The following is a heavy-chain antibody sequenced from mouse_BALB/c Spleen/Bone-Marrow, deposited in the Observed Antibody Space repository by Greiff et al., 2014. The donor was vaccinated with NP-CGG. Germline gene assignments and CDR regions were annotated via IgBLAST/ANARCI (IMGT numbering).Heavy chain of an antibody. CDR3: ARDGNWFPY. D-gene: IGHD2-1*01. V-gene: IGHV1-54*01. Sequence: VHLVESGAELVRPGTSVKVSCKASGYAFTNYFIEWVKQRPGQGLEWIGVLNPGSGGTNYNKKFKGKATLTADKSSSTAYMQLSSLTSDDSAVYFCARDGNWFPYWGQGTLVTVSA. CDR2: LNPGSGGT. J-gene: IGHJ3*01. CDR1: GYAFTNYF.